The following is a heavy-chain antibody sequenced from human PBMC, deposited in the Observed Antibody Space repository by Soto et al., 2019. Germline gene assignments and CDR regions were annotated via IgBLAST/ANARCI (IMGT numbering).Heavy chain of an antibody. CDR2: ISYDGSNK. Sequence: GAPRLSFAASGFTFSSYAMHWVRQAPGKGLERVAVISYDGSNKYYADSVKGRFTISRDNSKNTLYLQMNSLRAEDTAVYYCARDLWNYSNYPRNVNIYYYGMDVWGQGTTVTVSS. J-gene: IGHJ6*02. D-gene: IGHD4-4*01. CDR3: ARDLWNYSNYPRNVNIYYYGMDV. V-gene: IGHV3-30-3*01. CDR1: GFTFSSYA.